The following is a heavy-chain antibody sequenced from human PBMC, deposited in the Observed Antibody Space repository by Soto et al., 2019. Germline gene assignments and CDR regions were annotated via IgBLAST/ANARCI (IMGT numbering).Heavy chain of an antibody. Sequence: GESLKISCKGSGYSFTSYWISWVRQMPGKGLEWMGRIDPSDSYTNYSPSFQGHVTISADKSISTAYLQWSSLKASDTAMYYCARLLSGYSYGYYFDYWGQGILVTVSS. J-gene: IGHJ4*02. CDR3: ARLLSGYSYGYYFDY. CDR2: IDPSDSYT. D-gene: IGHD5-18*01. V-gene: IGHV5-10-1*01. CDR1: GYSFTSYW.